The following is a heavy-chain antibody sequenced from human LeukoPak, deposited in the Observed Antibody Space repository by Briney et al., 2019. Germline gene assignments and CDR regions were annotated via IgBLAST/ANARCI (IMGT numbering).Heavy chain of an antibody. CDR3: ARDHRAYYYDSSGSFDY. Sequence: SVKVSCKASGGTFSSYAISWVRQAPGQGLECMGRNIPIFGTATSAQKFQSRVTITTDESTRTAYMELSSLRSEDTAVYYCARDHRAYYYDSSGSFDYWGQGTLVTVSS. J-gene: IGHJ4*02. CDR2: NIPIFGTA. CDR1: GGTFSSYA. V-gene: IGHV1-69*05. D-gene: IGHD3-22*01.